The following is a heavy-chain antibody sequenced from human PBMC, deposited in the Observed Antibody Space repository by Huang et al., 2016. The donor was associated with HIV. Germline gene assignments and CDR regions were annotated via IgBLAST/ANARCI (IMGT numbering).Heavy chain of an antibody. D-gene: IGHD6-13*01. Sequence: EVQLVQSGAEVKKPGESLKISCQGSGYSFNTYWFAWVRQMPGKGPEWMVINYPGYSDTRYSPSFQGQVTISADKSIDTAYLQWRSLKASDTAMYYCARKFSSTWYRAFDLWGQGTMVTVSS. CDR2: NYPGYSDT. CDR1: GYSFNTYW. CDR3: ARKFSSTWYRAFDL. J-gene: IGHJ3*01. V-gene: IGHV5-51*01.